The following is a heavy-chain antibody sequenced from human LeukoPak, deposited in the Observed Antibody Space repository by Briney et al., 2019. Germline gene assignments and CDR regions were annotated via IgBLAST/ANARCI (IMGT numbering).Heavy chain of an antibody. CDR2: ISYDGSNK. D-gene: IGHD3-3*01. V-gene: IGHV3-30-3*01. CDR1: GFTFSSYA. Sequence: PGGSLRLSCAASGFTFSSYAMHWVRQAPGKGLEWVAVISYDGSNKYYADSVKGRFTISRDNSKNTLYLQMNSLRAEDTAVYYCARSGARYDFWSGSPGDWGQGTLVTVSS. CDR3: ARSGARYDFWSGSPGD. J-gene: IGHJ4*02.